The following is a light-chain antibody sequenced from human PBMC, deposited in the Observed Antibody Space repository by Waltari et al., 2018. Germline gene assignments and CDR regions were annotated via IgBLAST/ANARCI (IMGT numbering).Light chain of an antibody. J-gene: IGKJ2*01. Sequence: DAVLTQSPLSLTVTLGQPASIPCRASQSLVFSDGNTYLNWFHQRPGQPPRRLIYKVSKRDSGVPDRFSGSVSGPDFTLKISRVEAEDVGGVYYCMQGTHWPYTFGQGTKLDIK. CDR1: QSLVFSDGNTY. CDR2: KVS. CDR3: MQGTHWPYT. V-gene: IGKV2-30*01.